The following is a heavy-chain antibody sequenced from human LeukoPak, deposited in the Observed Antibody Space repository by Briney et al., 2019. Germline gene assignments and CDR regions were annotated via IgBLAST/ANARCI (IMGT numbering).Heavy chain of an antibody. V-gene: IGHV3-30*02. CDR3: ATGVTTEYYYYYMDV. J-gene: IGHJ6*03. CDR2: IRYDGSNK. CDR1: GFTFSSYG. D-gene: IGHD4-11*01. Sequence: GGSLRLSCAASGFTFSSYGMHWVRQAPGKGLEWVTFIRYDGSNKYYADSVKGRFTISRDNSKNTLYLQMNSLRAEDTAVYYCATGVTTEYYYYYMDVWGKGTTVTISS.